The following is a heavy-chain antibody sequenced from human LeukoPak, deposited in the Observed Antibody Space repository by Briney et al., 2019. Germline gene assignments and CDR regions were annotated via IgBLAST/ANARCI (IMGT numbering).Heavy chain of an antibody. CDR2: INHSGST. CDR1: GGSFSGYY. CDR3: AGPATTDMDV. Sequence: SETLSLTCAVYGGSFSGYYWSWIRQPPGKGLEWIGEINHSGSTNYNPSLKSRVTISVDTSKNQFSLKLSSVTAADTAVCYCAGPATTDMDVWGKGTTVTISS. J-gene: IGHJ6*03. D-gene: IGHD5-12*01. V-gene: IGHV4-34*01.